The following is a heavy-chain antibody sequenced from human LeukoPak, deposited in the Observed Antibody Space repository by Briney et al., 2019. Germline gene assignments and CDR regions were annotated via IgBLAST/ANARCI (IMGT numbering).Heavy chain of an antibody. CDR3: ARDLQSSSGYYYVVGY. J-gene: IGHJ4*02. D-gene: IGHD3-22*01. CDR2: INPNSGGT. V-gene: IGHV1-2*02. Sequence: ASVKVSCKASGYTFTGYYVHWVRQAPGQGREWMGWINPNSGGTNYAQKFQGRVTMTRDTSISTAYMELSRLRSDDTAVYYCARDLQSSSGYYYVVGYWGQGTLVTVSS. CDR1: GYTFTGYY.